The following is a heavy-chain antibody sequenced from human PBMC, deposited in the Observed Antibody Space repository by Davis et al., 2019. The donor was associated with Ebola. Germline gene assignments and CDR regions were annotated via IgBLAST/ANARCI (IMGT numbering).Heavy chain of an antibody. CDR3: AREGQGSGYYSDY. CDR2: INTFSTTI. Sequence: PGGSLRLSCAASGFTFSDYSMNWVRQAPGKGLEWVSYINTFSTTIHSADSVKGRFTISRDNAKNSLYLQMNSLTDEDTAVYYCAREGQGSGYYSDYWGQGTLVTVSS. J-gene: IGHJ4*02. D-gene: IGHD3-22*01. CDR1: GFTFSDYS. V-gene: IGHV3-48*02.